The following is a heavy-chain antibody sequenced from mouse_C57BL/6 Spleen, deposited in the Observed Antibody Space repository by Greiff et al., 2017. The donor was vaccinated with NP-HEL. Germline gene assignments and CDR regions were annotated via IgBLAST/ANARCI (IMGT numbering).Heavy chain of an antibody. CDR3: ARHEGVGYYDAMDY. J-gene: IGHJ4*01. D-gene: IGHD2-2*01. CDR1: GFTFSRYG. Sequence: EVQGVESGGDLVKPGGSLKLSCAASGFTFSRYGMSWVRQTPDKRLEWVATISSGGSYTYYPDSVKGRFTIPRDNAKNTLYLQMSSLKSEDTAMYYCARHEGVGYYDAMDYWGQGTSVTVSS. CDR2: ISSGGSYT. V-gene: IGHV5-6*01.